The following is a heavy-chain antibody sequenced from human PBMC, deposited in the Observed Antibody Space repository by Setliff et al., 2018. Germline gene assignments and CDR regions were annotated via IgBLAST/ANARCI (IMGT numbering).Heavy chain of an antibody. Sequence: SVKVSCKTSGGTFSSFAVSWVRQAPGQRPEWMGRLIPFFGTTIYAQKFQGRVTITADQSTSTVFMEPNSLRSEDTAFYYCARDSRQWLEGGASGDMDIWGQGTAVTVSS. CDR2: LIPFFGTT. D-gene: IGHD6-19*01. J-gene: IGHJ6*02. CDR1: GGTFSSFA. V-gene: IGHV1-69*13. CDR3: ARDSRQWLEGGASGDMDI.